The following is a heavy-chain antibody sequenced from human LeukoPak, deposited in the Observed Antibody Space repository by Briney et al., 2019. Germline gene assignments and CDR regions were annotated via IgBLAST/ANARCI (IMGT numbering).Heavy chain of an antibody. D-gene: IGHD6-25*01. J-gene: IGHJ4*02. CDR1: GFTFNSYW. Sequence: GGSLRLSCAASGFTFNSYWMSWVRQAAGKGLEWVANIKEDGSAQYYVDSVKGRFTISKDNAKNSLYLQMNSLRAEDTAVYYCAKGPDSRSGPCDYWGQGTLVTVSS. CDR2: IKEDGSAQ. CDR3: AKGPDSRSGPCDY. V-gene: IGHV3-7*01.